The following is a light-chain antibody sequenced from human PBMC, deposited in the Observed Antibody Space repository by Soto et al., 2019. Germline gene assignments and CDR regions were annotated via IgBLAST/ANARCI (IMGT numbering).Light chain of an antibody. V-gene: IGKV4-1*01. CDR1: QSVLYSSNNKNY. J-gene: IGKJ1*01. CDR2: WAS. Sequence: DIVMTQSPDSLAVSLGERATINCKSSQSVLYSSNNKNYLAWYQQKPGQPPKLLIYWASTRESGVPDRISGSGSGTDFTLTISSLQAEDVAVYYCQQYYNTPWTFGQGTKVE. CDR3: QQYYNTPWT.